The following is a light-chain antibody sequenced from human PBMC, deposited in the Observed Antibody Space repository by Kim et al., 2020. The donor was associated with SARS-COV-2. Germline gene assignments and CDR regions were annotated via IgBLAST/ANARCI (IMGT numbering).Light chain of an antibody. CDR1: SGSMATNY. CDR3: QSYDNYNQV. Sequence: GKTVTISCTRSSGSMATNYVQWYQQRPGSSPTTVIYGDDQRPSGVPDRFSGSIDSSSNSASLTISSLKTEDEAEYYCQSYDNYNQVFGGGTQLTV. CDR2: GDD. J-gene: IGLJ3*02. V-gene: IGLV6-57*01.